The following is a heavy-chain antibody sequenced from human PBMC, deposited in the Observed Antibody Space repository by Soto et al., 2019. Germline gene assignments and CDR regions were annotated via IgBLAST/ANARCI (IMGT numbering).Heavy chain of an antibody. CDR3: ARQQQLWGELDY. CDR2: IYHSGGT. J-gene: IGHJ4*02. CDR1: GGSISSSNW. D-gene: IGHD6-13*01. V-gene: IGHV4-4*02. Sequence: SETLSLTCAVSGGSISSSNWWSWVRQPPGKGLEWIGEIYHSGGTNYNPSLKSRVTISVDKSKNQFSLKLSSVTAADTAVYYCARQQQLWGELDYWAQGTLVAVS.